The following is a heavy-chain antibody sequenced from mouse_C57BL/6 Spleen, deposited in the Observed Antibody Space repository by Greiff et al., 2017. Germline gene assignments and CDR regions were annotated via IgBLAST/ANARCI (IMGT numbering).Heavy chain of an antibody. D-gene: IGHD1-1*01. Sequence: EVQGVESGPGMVKPSQSLSLTCTVTGYSITSGYDWHWIRHFPGNKLEWMGYISYSGSTNYNPSLKSRISITHDTSKNHFFLKLNSVTTEDTATYYCARGRDPYYGSSGWYFDYWGQGTTLTVSS. CDR3: ARGRDPYYGSSGWYFDY. J-gene: IGHJ2*01. CDR2: ISYSGST. V-gene: IGHV3-1*01. CDR1: GYSITSGYD.